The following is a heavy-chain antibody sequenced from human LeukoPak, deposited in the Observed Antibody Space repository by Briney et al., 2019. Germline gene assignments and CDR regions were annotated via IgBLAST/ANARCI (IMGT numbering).Heavy chain of an antibody. D-gene: IGHD2-21*02. CDR1: GFTFSSYS. J-gene: IGHJ4*02. CDR2: ISSSSSYI. Sequence: GGSLRLSCAASGFTFSSYSMNWVRQAPGKGLEWVSSISSSSSYIYYADSVKGRFTISRDNAKNSLYLQMNSLRAEDTAVYYCARDLAVTAMGLGYWGQGTLVTVSS. CDR3: ARDLAVTAMGLGY. V-gene: IGHV3-21*01.